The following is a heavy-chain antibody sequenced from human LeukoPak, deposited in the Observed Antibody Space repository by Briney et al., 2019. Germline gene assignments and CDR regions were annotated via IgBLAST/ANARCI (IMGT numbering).Heavy chain of an antibody. CDR1: GFTFSRTW. CDR2: INGDGTST. Sequence: GGSLRLSCTVSGFTFSRTWMRWVRQAPGKGLVWVSHINGDGTSTNYADSVKGRFTISRDNAKNTLFLQMNSLTVEDTAVYYCARCYGGYWGQGTLVTVSS. D-gene: IGHD2-15*01. J-gene: IGHJ4*02. CDR3: ARCYGGY. V-gene: IGHV3-74*01.